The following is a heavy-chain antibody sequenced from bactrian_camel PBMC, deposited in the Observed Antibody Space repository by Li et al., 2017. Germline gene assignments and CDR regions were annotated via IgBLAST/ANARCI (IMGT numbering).Heavy chain of an antibody. D-gene: IGHD6*01. CDR3: AAGARSWTCSRYDDFGY. V-gene: IGHV3S53*01. Sequence: HVQLVESGGGSVQAGGSLRLSCAGSGNRVSTYCMGWFRQAPGKEREGVATIDIDGSVTYADSVKGRFTVSIDNAKNTLYLQMNSLELEDTAMYYCAAGARSWTCSRYDDFGYWGQGTQVTVS. CDR1: GNRVSTYC. CDR2: IDIDGSV. J-gene: IGHJ6*01.